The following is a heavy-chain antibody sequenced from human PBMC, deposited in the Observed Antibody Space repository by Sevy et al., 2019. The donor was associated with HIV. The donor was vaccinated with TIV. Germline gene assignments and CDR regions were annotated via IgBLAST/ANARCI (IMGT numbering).Heavy chain of an antibody. J-gene: IGHJ4*02. Sequence: GGSLRLSCAASGFTFSSYEMNWVRQAPGKGLEWVSYISSSGSTIYYAGSVKGRFTISRDNAKNSLYLQMNSLRAEDTAVYYCARETVYYDSSGYYYGGVDYWGQGTLVTVSS. CDR3: ARETVYYDSSGYYYGGVDY. CDR1: GFTFSSYE. D-gene: IGHD3-22*01. CDR2: ISSSGSTI. V-gene: IGHV3-48*03.